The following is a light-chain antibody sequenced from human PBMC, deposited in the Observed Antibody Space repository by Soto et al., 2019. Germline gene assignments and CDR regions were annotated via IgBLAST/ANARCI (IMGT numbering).Light chain of an antibody. CDR2: GTS. Sequence: IVLTRSPATLSFSPGKIATLSFRASHSVSSTYLGWYQQQPGQPPRLLMSGTSNRATGTPDRFSGSGSGTDFTLTISSLEPEDFAVYYCQQRKNWQVTFGQGTRLEIK. CDR1: HSVSSTY. J-gene: IGKJ5*01. CDR3: QQRKNWQVT. V-gene: IGKV3D-20*02.